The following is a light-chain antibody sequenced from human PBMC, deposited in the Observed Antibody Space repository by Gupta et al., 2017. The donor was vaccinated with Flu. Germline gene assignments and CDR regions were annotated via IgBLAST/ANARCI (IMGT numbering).Light chain of an antibody. V-gene: IGLV2-14*01. Sequence: SSLTQPASVSGAPGPSITISCTGTSNDVGGYNFVSWYQQHPGKAPRLLIYEVSNRPSGVSNRFSGSKSGNTASLTISGLQAEDEGNYYCCSYTTSYTLVFGGGTKLTVL. CDR1: SNDVGGYNF. CDR3: CSYTTSYTLV. CDR2: EVS. J-gene: IGLJ3*02.